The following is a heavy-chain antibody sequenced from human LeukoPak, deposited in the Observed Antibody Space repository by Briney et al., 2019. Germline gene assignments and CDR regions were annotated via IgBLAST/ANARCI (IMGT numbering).Heavy chain of an antibody. CDR2: FDPEDGET. J-gene: IGHJ4*02. Sequence: ASVKVSCKVSGYTLTELSMHWVRQAPGKGLEWMGGFDPEDGETIYAQKFQGRVTMTEDTSTDTAYMELSSLRSEDTAVYYCATLYYGSGSYCRAAFDYWGQGTLVTVSS. CDR1: GYTLTELS. V-gene: IGHV1-24*01. CDR3: ATLYYGSGSYCRAAFDY. D-gene: IGHD3-10*01.